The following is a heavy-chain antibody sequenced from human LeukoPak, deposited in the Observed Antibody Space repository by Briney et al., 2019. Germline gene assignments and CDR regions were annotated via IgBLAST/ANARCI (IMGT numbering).Heavy chain of an antibody. CDR3: ARGSMTTVTNFDY. V-gene: IGHV4-34*01. CDR1: GGSFSGYC. CDR2: INHSGST. D-gene: IGHD4-17*01. J-gene: IGHJ4*02. Sequence: SETLSLTCAVYGGSFSGYCWSWIRQPPGKGLEWIGEINHSGSTNYNPSLKSRVTISVDTSKNQFSLKLSSVTAADTAVYYCARGSMTTVTNFDYWGQGTLVTVSS.